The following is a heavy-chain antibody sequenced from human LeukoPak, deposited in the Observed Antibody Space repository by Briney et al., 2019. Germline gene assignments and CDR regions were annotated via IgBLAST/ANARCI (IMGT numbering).Heavy chain of an antibody. D-gene: IGHD1-26*01. J-gene: IGHJ4*02. V-gene: IGHV4-34*01. Sequence: SETLSLTCAVYGGSFSGYYWSWIRQPPGKGLGWIGEINHSGSTNYNPSLKSRVTISVDTSKNQFSLKLSSVTAADTAVYYCARAYGKTRSGSYFDYWGQGTLVTVSS. CDR3: ARAYGKTRSGSYFDY. CDR1: GGSFSGYY. CDR2: INHSGST.